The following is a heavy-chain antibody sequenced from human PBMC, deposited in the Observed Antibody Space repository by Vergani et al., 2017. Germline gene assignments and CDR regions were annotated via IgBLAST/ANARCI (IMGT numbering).Heavy chain of an antibody. CDR2: ISSSTSYT. J-gene: IGHJ4*02. D-gene: IGHD6-13*01. CDR1: GFTFSDYY. Sequence: QVQLVESGGGLVKPGGSLRLSCAASGFTFSDYYVSWIRQAPGKGLEGVSYISSSTSYTNYADSVKGRYTISRDNAKNSLYLQMNSLRAEDTAVYYCASSSSWYLNYFDYWGQGTLVTVSS. CDR3: ASSSSWYLNYFDY. V-gene: IGHV3-11*06.